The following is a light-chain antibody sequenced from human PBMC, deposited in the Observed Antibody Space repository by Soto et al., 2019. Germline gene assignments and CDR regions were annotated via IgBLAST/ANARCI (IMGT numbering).Light chain of an antibody. Sequence: EIVLTQSPGTLSLSPGERATLSCRASQSVRNYLAWYQQKPGQAPRLLIYDASSRATGIPDRFSGSGSGTDFTLTISRLEPEDFAVFYCQQYDSSPRTFGGGTKVEIK. V-gene: IGKV3-20*01. CDR1: QSVRNY. CDR2: DAS. CDR3: QQYDSSPRT. J-gene: IGKJ4*01.